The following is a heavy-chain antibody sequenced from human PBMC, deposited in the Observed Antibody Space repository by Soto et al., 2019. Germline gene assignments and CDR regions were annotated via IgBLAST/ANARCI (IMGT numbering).Heavy chain of an antibody. D-gene: IGHD3-9*01. Sequence: ASVKVSCKASGYTFTSYGISWVRQAPGQGLEWMGWISAYNGNTNYAQKLQGRVTMTTDTSTSTAYMELRSLRSDDTAVYYCARDCLYYDILTGYCGIDYWGQGTLVTVSS. CDR2: ISAYNGNT. CDR3: ARDCLYYDILTGYCGIDY. CDR1: GYTFTSYG. V-gene: IGHV1-18*01. J-gene: IGHJ4*02.